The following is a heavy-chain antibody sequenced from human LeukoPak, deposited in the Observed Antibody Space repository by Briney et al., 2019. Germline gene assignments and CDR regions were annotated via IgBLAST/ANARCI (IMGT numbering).Heavy chain of an antibody. V-gene: IGHV3-23*01. D-gene: IGHD1-26*01. CDR1: GFTFSSYS. Sequence: PGGSLRLSCAASGFTFSSYSMNWVRQAPGKGLEWVSAISGSGGSTYYADSVKGRFTISRDNSKNTLYLQMNSLRAEDTAVYYCAKCLSYYPNYFDYWGQGTLVTVSS. CDR3: AKCLSYYPNYFDY. J-gene: IGHJ4*02. CDR2: ISGSGGST.